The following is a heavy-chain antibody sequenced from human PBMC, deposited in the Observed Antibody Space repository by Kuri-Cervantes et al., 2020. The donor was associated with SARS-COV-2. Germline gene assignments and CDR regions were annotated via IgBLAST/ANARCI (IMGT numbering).Heavy chain of an antibody. CDR3: ARASTTIYGVLIALFSSNAFGI. Sequence: SETLSLTCSVSGYSISGSYYWGWIRQAPGKGLEWIGEINHSGSANYSPSLKSRVTISVDTSKNQFSLRLSSVTAADTGVYYCARASTTIYGVLIALFSSNAFGIWGQGTMVTVSS. D-gene: IGHD3-3*01. V-gene: IGHV4-38-2*02. J-gene: IGHJ3*02. CDR2: INHSGSA. CDR1: GYSISGSYY.